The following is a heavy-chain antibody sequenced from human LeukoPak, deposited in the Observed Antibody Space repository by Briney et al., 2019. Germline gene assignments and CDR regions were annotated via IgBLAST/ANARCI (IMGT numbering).Heavy chain of an antibody. Sequence: VSQRLSCAASRFPYRTYSINLARHAPGKGLEWVSYSSVRSSTIYYADSVKGRFTISSDNAKNSLYLQMNSLRAEDTAVYYCARDYSYAFDIWGQGTMVTVSS. CDR1: RFPYRTYS. J-gene: IGHJ3*02. CDR2: SSVRSSTI. V-gene: IGHV3-48*01. CDR3: ARDYSYAFDI. D-gene: IGHD2-15*01.